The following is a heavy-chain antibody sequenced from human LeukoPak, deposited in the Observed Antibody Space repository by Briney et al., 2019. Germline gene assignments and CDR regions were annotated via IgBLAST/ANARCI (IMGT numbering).Heavy chain of an antibody. Sequence: SQTLSLTCAISGGSVSSNSAAWNWIRLSPSRGLEWLGRTYYRSKWYNDYALSVKSRITINPDTSKNQFSLQLNSVTPEDTAVYSCARQYSSSWYSYYGLDVWGKGTTVTVSS. V-gene: IGHV6-1*01. D-gene: IGHD6-13*01. CDR2: TYYRSKWYN. CDR3: ARQYSSSWYSYYGLDV. J-gene: IGHJ6*04. CDR1: GGSVSSNSAA.